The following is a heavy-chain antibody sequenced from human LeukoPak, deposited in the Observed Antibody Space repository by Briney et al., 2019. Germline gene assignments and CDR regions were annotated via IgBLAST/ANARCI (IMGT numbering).Heavy chain of an antibody. D-gene: IGHD3-22*01. CDR2: INPNSGGT. Sequence: GASVKVSCKASGYTFTGYYMHWVRQAPGQGLEWMGWINPNSGGTNYAQKFQGRVTTTRDTSISTAYMELSRLRSDDTAVYYCARSTYYDSSGYYYFGYWGQGTLVTVSS. CDR1: GYTFTGYY. J-gene: IGHJ4*02. V-gene: IGHV1-2*02. CDR3: ARSTYYDSSGYYYFGY.